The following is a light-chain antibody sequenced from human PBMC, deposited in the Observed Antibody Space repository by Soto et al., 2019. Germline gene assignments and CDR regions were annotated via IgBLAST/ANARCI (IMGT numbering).Light chain of an antibody. CDR3: QQYGSSPQT. Sequence: EIVLTQSPGTLALSPGERATLSCRARQSVSSSYLAWYQQKPGQAPRLLIYGASSRATGIPDRFSGSGSGIDFTLTISRLEPGDFSVYYCQQYGSSPQTFGLGTKVE. V-gene: IGKV3-20*01. CDR2: GAS. J-gene: IGKJ1*01. CDR1: QSVSSSY.